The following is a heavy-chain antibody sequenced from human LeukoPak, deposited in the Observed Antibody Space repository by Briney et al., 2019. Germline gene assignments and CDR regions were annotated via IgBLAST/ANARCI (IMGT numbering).Heavy chain of an antibody. CDR3: ARVAHLWGAMVGPHDY. CDR1: GYTFTGYY. Sequence: GASVKVSCKASGYTFTGYYMHWVRQAPGQGLEWMGWINPNSGGTNYAQKFQGRVTMTRDTSISTAYMELSRLRSDDTAVYYCARVAHLWGAMVGPHDYWGQGTLVTVSS. CDR2: INPNSGGT. J-gene: IGHJ4*02. V-gene: IGHV1-2*02. D-gene: IGHD3-3*02.